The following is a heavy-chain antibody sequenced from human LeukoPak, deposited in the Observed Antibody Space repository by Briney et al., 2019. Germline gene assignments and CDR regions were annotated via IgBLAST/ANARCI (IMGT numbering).Heavy chain of an antibody. J-gene: IGHJ3*02. CDR1: GFTFSSYS. Sequence: GGSLRLSCAASGFTFSSYSMNWVLQAPGKGLEWVSSISSSSSYIYYADSVKGRFTISRDNAKNSLYLQMNSLRAEDTAVYYCARLEEQWLTNDAFDIWGQGTMVTVSS. V-gene: IGHV3-21*01. CDR3: ARLEEQWLTNDAFDI. CDR2: ISSSSSYI. D-gene: IGHD6-19*01.